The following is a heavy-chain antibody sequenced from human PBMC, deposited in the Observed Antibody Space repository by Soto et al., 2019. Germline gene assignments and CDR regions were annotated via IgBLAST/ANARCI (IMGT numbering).Heavy chain of an antibody. CDR1: GCSISSSSYY. V-gene: IGHV4-39*01. Sequence: SETLSLTCTVSGCSISSSSYYFGWLCQSPGKGLEWIGIIYYSVSTYYYPSFKSRVTISVDTSKNQFSLKLCFVSAADTALYYCARWHGDYETDYCGQGTLVT. D-gene: IGHD4-17*01. CDR2: IYYSVST. CDR3: ARWHGDYETDY. J-gene: IGHJ4*02.